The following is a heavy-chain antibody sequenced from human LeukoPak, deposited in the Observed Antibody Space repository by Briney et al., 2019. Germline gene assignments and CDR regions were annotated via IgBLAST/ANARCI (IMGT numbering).Heavy chain of an antibody. Sequence: ASVKVSCKASGYTFTNFGISWVRQAPGQGLEWMGWISAYNGNTNYAQNLQGRVTMTTDTSTSTAYMELRSLRSDDTAIYYCARGGQLIAAGTGDYWGQGTLVTVSS. V-gene: IGHV1-18*01. CDR1: GYTFTNFG. CDR2: ISAYNGNT. D-gene: IGHD6-13*01. CDR3: ARGGQLIAAGTGDY. J-gene: IGHJ4*02.